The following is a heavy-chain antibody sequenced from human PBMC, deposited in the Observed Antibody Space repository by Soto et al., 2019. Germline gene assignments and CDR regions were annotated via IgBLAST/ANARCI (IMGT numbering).Heavy chain of an antibody. D-gene: IGHD6-19*01. J-gene: IGHJ6*02. Sequence: LRLSCAASGFTFSSYGMHCVRQAPGKGLEWVAVISYDGSNKYYADSVKGRFTISRDNSKNTLYLQMNSLRAEDTAVYYCAKSIAVLYYYYGMDVWGQGTTVTVSS. V-gene: IGHV3-30*18. CDR2: ISYDGSNK. CDR1: GFTFSSYG. CDR3: AKSIAVLYYYYGMDV.